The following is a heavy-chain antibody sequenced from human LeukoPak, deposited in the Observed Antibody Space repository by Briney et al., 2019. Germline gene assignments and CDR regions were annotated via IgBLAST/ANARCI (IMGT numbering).Heavy chain of an antibody. J-gene: IGHJ4*02. Sequence: PGGTLRLSCAASGFTVSSNYMSWVRQAPGEGLGRGSVIYSGGSTYTADSVTARLTISIEHSKNTLYLKMNSLRAEDTAVYYCPRGHPERYDLLPGYYQGAYYFDYWGQGTLVTVSS. CDR3: PRGHPERYDLLPGYYQGAYYFDY. D-gene: IGHD3-9*01. V-gene: IGHV3-53*01. CDR1: GFTVSSNY. CDR2: IYSGGST.